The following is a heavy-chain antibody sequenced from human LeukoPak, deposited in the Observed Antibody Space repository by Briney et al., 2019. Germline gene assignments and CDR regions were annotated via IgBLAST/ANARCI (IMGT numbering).Heavy chain of an antibody. CDR1: GFSFSSYW. CDR3: ARVGYSGYVPDF. V-gene: IGHV3-74*01. Sequence: GGSLRLSCEASGFSFSSYWMHWVRQAPGQGLVWVSRLNSDGSITRYADSVKGRFTISRDNAKNTLYLQMSSLRAEDTAVYYCARVGYSGYVPDFWGQGTLVTVSS. J-gene: IGHJ4*02. D-gene: IGHD5-12*01. CDR2: LNSDGSIT.